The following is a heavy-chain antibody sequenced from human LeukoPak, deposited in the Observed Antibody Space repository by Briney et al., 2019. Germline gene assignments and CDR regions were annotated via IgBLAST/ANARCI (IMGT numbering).Heavy chain of an antibody. D-gene: IGHD6-19*01. V-gene: IGHV1-69*04. CDR2: IIPILGTA. J-gene: IGHJ4*02. CDR1: GGTFSSYA. CDR3: ARDPNDSSGPHYFDY. Sequence: ASVKVSCKASGGTFSSYAISWVRQAPGQGLEWMGRIIPILGTANYAQKFQGRVTITADKSTSTAYMELSSLRSEDTAVYYCARDPNDSSGPHYFDYWGQGTLVTVSS.